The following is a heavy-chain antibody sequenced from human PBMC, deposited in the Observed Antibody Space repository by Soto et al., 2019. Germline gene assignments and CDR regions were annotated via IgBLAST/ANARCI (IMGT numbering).Heavy chain of an antibody. D-gene: IGHD3-10*01. CDR1: GGSFSGYY. Sequence: PSETLSLTCAVYGGSFSGYYWSWIRQPPGKGLEWIGEINNSRNTNYNPSLKSRITISVNTSKNQYSMKLSSVTAADTAVYYCARPYGSGSNNWFDPWGQGTLVTVSS. V-gene: IGHV4-34*01. J-gene: IGHJ5*02. CDR3: ARPYGSGSNNWFDP. CDR2: INNSRNT.